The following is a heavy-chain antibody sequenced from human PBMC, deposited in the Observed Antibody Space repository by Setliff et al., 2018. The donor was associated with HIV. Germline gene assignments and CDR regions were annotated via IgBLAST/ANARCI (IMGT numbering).Heavy chain of an antibody. J-gene: IGHJ4*02. Sequence: VASVKVSCKASGSPFINYGINWVRQAPGQGLEWMGWINANNGNINYAQKFQVRVTMTTDISTSTVYMELRSLRSDDTAVYYCARGARGAQRLVPSTYSDYWGQGTLVTVSS. CDR2: INANNGNI. D-gene: IGHD6-13*01. V-gene: IGHV1-18*01. CDR3: ARGARGAQRLVPSTYSDY. CDR1: GSPFINYG.